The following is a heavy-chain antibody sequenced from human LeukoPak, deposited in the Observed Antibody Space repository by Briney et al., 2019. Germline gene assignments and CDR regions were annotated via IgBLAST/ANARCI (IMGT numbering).Heavy chain of an antibody. J-gene: IGHJ6*02. V-gene: IGHV3-23*01. D-gene: IGHD6-13*01. CDR3: AKSSSWYSEGYGMDV. Sequence: GGSLRLSCAASGFTFSSYAMSWVRQAPGKGLEWVSAISGSGGSTYYADSVKGRFTISRDNSENTLYLQMNSLRAEDTAVYYCAKSSSWYSEGYGMDVWGQGTTVTVSS. CDR2: ISGSGGST. CDR1: GFTFSSYA.